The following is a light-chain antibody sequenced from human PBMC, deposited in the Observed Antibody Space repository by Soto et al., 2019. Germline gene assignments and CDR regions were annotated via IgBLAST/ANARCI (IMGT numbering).Light chain of an antibody. CDR2: GAS. CDR1: QTVIRNY. V-gene: IGKV3-20*01. Sequence: IALTQSPDTLSLSPGEQTTLSCRSSQTVIRNYLAWHQQKPGQTPRLLVYGASSRATGIPDRFSGSGSGTDFTLTISRLEPEDFAVYYCQQHGTSPITFGQGTRLEI. CDR3: QQHGTSPIT. J-gene: IGKJ5*01.